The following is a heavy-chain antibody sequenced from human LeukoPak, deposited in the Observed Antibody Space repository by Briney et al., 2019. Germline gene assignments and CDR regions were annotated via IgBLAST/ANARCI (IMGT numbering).Heavy chain of an antibody. CDR3: AKAIAAPVWYFDL. V-gene: IGHV3-23*01. CDR2: FSGRCDST. J-gene: IGHJ2*01. D-gene: IGHD6-13*01. CDR1: NFIFTCYA. Sequence: GWLLGLSCASSNFIFTCYAMSWVRQAPGEGLEWVSTFSGRCDSTYYAASVNGRFTISRDNSRNTLYLQMNTLRAEDTAVYYCAKAIAAPVWYFDLWGRGTLVTVSS.